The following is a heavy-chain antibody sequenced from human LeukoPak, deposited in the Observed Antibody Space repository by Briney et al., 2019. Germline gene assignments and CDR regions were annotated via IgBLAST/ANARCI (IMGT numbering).Heavy chain of an antibody. CDR3: ARDSAGNDY. J-gene: IGHJ4*02. CDR1: GFTFSTYW. V-gene: IGHV3-7*01. D-gene: IGHD6-13*01. CDR2: IKQDGSEK. Sequence: GGSPRLSCAASGFTFSTYWMSWVRQAPGKGLEWVANIKQDGSEKYYVDSVKGRFTISRDNAKNSLYLQMNSLRAEDTAMYYCARDSAGNDYWGQGTLVTVSS.